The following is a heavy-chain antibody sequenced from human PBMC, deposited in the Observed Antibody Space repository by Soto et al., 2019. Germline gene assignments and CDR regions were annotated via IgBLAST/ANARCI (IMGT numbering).Heavy chain of an antibody. CDR3: AKHRNFKDYYGMDV. J-gene: IGHJ6*02. CDR1: GITFSN. D-gene: IGHD1-7*01. CDR2: ISGSGGYK. V-gene: IGHV3-23*01. Sequence: EVQLLESGGGLVQPGGSLRLACADSGITFSNWVRQAPGKGLEWVSGISGSGGYKYYADSVKGRFTISRDDSKSTVYLQMNSLRAEDTAVYYCAKHRNFKDYYGMDVWGQGTTVTVSS.